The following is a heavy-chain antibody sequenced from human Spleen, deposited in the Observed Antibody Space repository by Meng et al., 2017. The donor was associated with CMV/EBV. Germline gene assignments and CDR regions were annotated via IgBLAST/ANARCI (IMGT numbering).Heavy chain of an antibody. D-gene: IGHD3-16*01. Sequence: GESPKISCAAFGFTFSSYWMHWVRQAPGKGLEWVSYSSNSGGTIYYADSVKGRFTISRDNAKSSLYLQMNSLRVEDSAIYYCARGEAGGFEGWFDPWGQGTLVTVSS. CDR1: GFTFSSYW. CDR2: SSNSGGTI. V-gene: IGHV3-48*04. J-gene: IGHJ5*02. CDR3: ARGEAGGFEGWFDP.